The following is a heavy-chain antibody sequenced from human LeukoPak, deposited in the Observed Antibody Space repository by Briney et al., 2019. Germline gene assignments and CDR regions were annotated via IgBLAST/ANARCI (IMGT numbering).Heavy chain of an antibody. D-gene: IGHD3-3*01. CDR3: ARDRGYYDFWSGFDC. CDR1: GFTFSTYW. CDR2: IKQDGSEK. Sequence: AGGSLRLSCAASGFTFSTYWMNWVRQAPWKGLEWVANIKQDGSEKYYVDSVKGRFTISRDTAKNSLYLQMNSLRAEDTAVYYCARDRGYYDFWSGFDCWGQGTLVTVSS. J-gene: IGHJ4*02. V-gene: IGHV3-7*01.